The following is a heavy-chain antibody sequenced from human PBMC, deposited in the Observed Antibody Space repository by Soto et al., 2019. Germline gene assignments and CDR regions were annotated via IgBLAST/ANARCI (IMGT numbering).Heavy chain of an antibody. J-gene: IGHJ4*02. D-gene: IGHD2-15*01. Sequence: APVKVSCKASGYTFTSYAMHSLRQAPGQRLEWMGWINAGNGNTKYSQKFQGRVTITRDTSASTAYMELSSLRSEDTAVYYCARDLGGWPDYWGQGTLVTVSS. CDR2: INAGNGNT. CDR1: GYTFTSYA. V-gene: IGHV1-3*01. CDR3: ARDLGGWPDY.